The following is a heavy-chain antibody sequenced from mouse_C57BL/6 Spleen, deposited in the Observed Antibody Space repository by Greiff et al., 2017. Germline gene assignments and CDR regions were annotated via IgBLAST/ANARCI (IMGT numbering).Heavy chain of an antibody. CDR3: ARAGDYDVAWFAY. D-gene: IGHD2-4*01. CDR1: GYTFTSYW. J-gene: IGHJ3*01. V-gene: IGHV1-59*01. CDR2: IDPSDSYT. Sequence: QVQLQQPGAELVRPGTSVKLSCKASGYTFTSYWMPWVKQRPGQGLEWIGAIDPSDSYTNYTQKFKGKATLTVDTSSSTAYMQLSSLTSEDSAVYYCARAGDYDVAWFAYWGQGTLVTVSA.